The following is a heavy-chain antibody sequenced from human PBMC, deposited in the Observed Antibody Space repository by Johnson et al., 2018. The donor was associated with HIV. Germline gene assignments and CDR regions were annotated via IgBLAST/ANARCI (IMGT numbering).Heavy chain of an antibody. D-gene: IGHD5-18*01. CDR1: GFTFSSYG. CDR2: IRYDGSNK. Sequence: VHLVESGGGVVQPGGSLRLSCAASGFTFSSYGMHWVRQATGKGLEWVAFIRYDGSNKYYADSVKGRFTISRDNSKNTLYLQMNSLRVEDTAIYYCARLPSGYNRDAFNIWGQGTMVTVSS. V-gene: IGHV3-30*02. J-gene: IGHJ3*02. CDR3: ARLPSGYNRDAFNI.